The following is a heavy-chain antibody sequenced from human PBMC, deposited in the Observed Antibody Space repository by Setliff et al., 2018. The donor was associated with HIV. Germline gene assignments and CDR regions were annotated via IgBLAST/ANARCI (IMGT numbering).Heavy chain of an antibody. D-gene: IGHD3-10*01. CDR1: GGSISTYF. Sequence: KPSETLSLTCTVSGGSISTYFWTWIRQPPGKGLEWIGYIYTSGSTNYNPSPKSRVTISVDTSKNQFSLKLSSVTAADTAVYYCARGSFIGDYYYFDYWGQGTLVTVSS. CDR2: IYTSGST. CDR3: ARGSFIGDYYYFDY. V-gene: IGHV4-4*08. J-gene: IGHJ4*02.